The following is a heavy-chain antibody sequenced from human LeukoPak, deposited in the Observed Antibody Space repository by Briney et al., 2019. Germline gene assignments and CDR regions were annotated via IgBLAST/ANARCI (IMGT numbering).Heavy chain of an antibody. J-gene: IGHJ4*02. CDR2: ISYDGSNK. V-gene: IGHV3-30*18. CDR1: GFTFSSYG. Sequence: PGRYLRLSCAASGFTFSSYGMHWVRQAPGKGLEWVAVISYDGSNKYYADSVKGRFTISRDNSKNTLYLQMNSLRAEDTAVYYCAKDGLRGYSYGHFDYWGQGTLVTVSS. CDR3: AKDGLRGYSYGHFDY. D-gene: IGHD5-18*01.